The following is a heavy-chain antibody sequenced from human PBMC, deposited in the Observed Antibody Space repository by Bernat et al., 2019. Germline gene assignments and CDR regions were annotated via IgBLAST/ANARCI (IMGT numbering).Heavy chain of an antibody. Sequence: QVQLVQSGAEVKKPGASVKVSCKASGYTFTSYAMHWVRQAPGQRLEWMGWINAGNGNTKYSQKFQGRVTITRDTSASTAYMELSSLGSEDTAVYYCARVGLERWLQLGYWGQGTLVTVSS. CDR2: INAGNGNT. V-gene: IGHV1-3*01. CDR3: ARVGLERWLQLGY. D-gene: IGHD5-24*01. J-gene: IGHJ4*02. CDR1: GYTFTSYA.